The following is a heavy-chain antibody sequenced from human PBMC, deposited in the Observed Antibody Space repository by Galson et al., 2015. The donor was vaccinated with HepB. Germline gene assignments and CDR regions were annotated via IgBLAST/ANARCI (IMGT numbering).Heavy chain of an antibody. CDR1: GYTFTGYY. D-gene: IGHD6-19*01. Sequence: SVKVSCKASGYTFTGYYMHWVRQAPGQGLEWMGRIDPNSGGTNYAQKFQGRVTMTRDTSISTAYMELSRLRSDDTAVYYCARSIAVAGPFDYWGQGTLVTVSS. J-gene: IGHJ4*02. CDR2: IDPNSGGT. V-gene: IGHV1-2*06. CDR3: ARSIAVAGPFDY.